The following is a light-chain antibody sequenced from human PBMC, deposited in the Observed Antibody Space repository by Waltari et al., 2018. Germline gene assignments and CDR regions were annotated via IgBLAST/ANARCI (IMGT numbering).Light chain of an antibody. CDR2: EGS. CDR3: SSYTGGFTLEGL. V-gene: IGLV2-14*01. J-gene: IGLJ3*02. CDR1: SSDVNTYKY. Sequence: QSALTQPASVSGSPGQSVTISCSGISSDVNTYKYVSWYQQHPGKAPKLIIYEGSNRPSGVSNRFSGSVSGNTASLTISGLQAEDEADYYCSSYTGGFTLEGLFAGGTKLTVL.